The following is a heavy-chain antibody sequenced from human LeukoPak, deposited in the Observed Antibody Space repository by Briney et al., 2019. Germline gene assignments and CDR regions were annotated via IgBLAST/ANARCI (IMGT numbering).Heavy chain of an antibody. CDR3: ARDSFGAAARYYFDY. CDR2: IYYSGST. D-gene: IGHD6-13*01. V-gene: IGHV4-39*07. CDR1: GGSISSSSYY. Sequence: PSETLSLTCTVSGGSISSSSYYWGWIRQPPGKGLEWIGSIYYSGSTYYHPSLKSRVTISVDTSKNQFSLKLSSVTAADTAVYYCARDSFGAAARYYFDYWGQGTLVTVSS. J-gene: IGHJ4*02.